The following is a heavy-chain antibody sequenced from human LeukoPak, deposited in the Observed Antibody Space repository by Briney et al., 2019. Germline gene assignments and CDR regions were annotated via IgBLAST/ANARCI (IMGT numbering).Heavy chain of an antibody. J-gene: IGHJ4*02. CDR3: ARAHTRITIFGVVTAYYFDY. Sequence: ASVKVSCKASGYTFTSYGISWVRQAPGQGLEWMGWISAYNGNTNYAQKLQGRVTMTTDTSTSTAYMELRSLRSEDTAVYYCARAHTRITIFGVVTAYYFDYWGQGTLVTVSS. V-gene: IGHV1-18*01. CDR1: GYTFTSYG. CDR2: ISAYNGNT. D-gene: IGHD3-3*01.